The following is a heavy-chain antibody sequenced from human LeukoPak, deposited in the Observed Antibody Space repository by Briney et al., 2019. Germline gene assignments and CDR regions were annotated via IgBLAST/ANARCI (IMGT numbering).Heavy chain of an antibody. Sequence: GGSLRLSCAASGFTFDDFGMHWVRQGQGKGLEWVSGISWNSGTIGYADSVKGRFTISRDNAKNSLYLQMKSLRAEDTAVYYCAKAHQVLYSSSWYADYWGQGTLLTVSS. D-gene: IGHD6-13*01. CDR1: GFTFDDFG. CDR3: AKAHQVLYSSSWYADY. V-gene: IGHV3-9*01. J-gene: IGHJ4*02. CDR2: ISWNSGTI.